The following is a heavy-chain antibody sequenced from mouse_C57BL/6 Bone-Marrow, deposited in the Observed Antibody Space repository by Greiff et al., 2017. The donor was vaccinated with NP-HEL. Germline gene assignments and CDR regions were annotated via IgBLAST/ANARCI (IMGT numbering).Heavy chain of an antibody. D-gene: IGHD1-1*01. CDR1: GYTFTSYW. CDR2: IDPSDSYT. V-gene: IGHV1-59*01. CDR3: ARRSTVVAKVYYFDY. Sequence: VQLQQPGAELVRPGTSVKLSCKASGYTFTSYWMHWVKQRPGQGLEWIGVIDPSDSYTNYNQKFKGKATLTVDTSSSTAYMQLSSLTSEDSAVYYCARRSTVVAKVYYFDYWGQGTTLTVSS. J-gene: IGHJ2*01.